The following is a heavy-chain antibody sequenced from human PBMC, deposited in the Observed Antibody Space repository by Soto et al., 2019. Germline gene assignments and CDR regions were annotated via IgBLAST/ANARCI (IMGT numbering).Heavy chain of an antibody. CDR3: VRGMTTLSTSGWDV. CDR1: GFTFSNYW. J-gene: IGHJ6*02. V-gene: IGHV3-74*01. Sequence: EVQLVESGGGLVQPGGSLRLSCAGSGFTFSNYWMHWVRQAPGEGLVWVSRIKSDGSETNYADSVKGRFTISRDNAKNTLYLQMNSLRSADTADYYSVRGMTTLSTSGWDVWGQGTTVTVSS. CDR2: IKSDGSET. D-gene: IGHD4-4*01.